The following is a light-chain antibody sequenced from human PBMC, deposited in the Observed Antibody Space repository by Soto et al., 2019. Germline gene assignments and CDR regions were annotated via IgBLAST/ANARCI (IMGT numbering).Light chain of an antibody. J-gene: IGLJ1*01. CDR3: SSYAGSNNYV. CDR1: SSDVGGYNY. Sequence: QSVLTQPPSASGSPGQSVTISCTGTSSDVGGYNYVSWYQQPPGKAPKLIIYEVSKRPSGVPDRFSGSKSGNTASLTVSGLQAEDEADYCCSSYAGSNNYVFGTGTKVTVL. V-gene: IGLV2-8*01. CDR2: EVS.